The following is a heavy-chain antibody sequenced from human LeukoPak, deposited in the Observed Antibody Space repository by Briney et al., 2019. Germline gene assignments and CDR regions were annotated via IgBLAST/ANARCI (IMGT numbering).Heavy chain of an antibody. CDR3: ARYNGAAGDY. D-gene: IGHD6-13*01. CDR1: GFTFSSYW. J-gene: IGHJ4*02. V-gene: IGHV3-74*01. CDR2: IKNDGRVT. Sequence: PGGSLRLSCAASGFTFSSYWMQWVRHAPGKGLVWVSRIKNDGRVTNYADSVKGRYTISRDNAKNTLYLQMNSLRAEDTAVYYCARYNGAAGDYWGQGTLVTVSS.